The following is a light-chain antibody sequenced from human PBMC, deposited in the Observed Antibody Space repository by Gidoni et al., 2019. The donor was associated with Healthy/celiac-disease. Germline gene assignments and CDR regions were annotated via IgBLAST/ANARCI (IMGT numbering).Light chain of an antibody. CDR3: QQYNNWPPLLT. CDR2: GAS. J-gene: IGKJ4*01. V-gene: IGKV3-15*01. CDR1: QSVSSN. Sequence: EIVMTQSPATLSVSPGERATLSCRASQSVSSNLAWYQQKPGQAPRLLIYGASTRATGIPARFSGSGSGTEFTLTISSLQSEDFVVYYCQQYNNWPPLLTFXGXTKVEIK.